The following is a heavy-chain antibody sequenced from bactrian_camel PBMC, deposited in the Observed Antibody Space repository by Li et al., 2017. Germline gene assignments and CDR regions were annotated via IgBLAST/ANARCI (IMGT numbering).Heavy chain of an antibody. V-gene: IGHV3S55*01. CDR1: GFSSRNYC. J-gene: IGHJ4*01. CDR2: IDNFDIT. Sequence: QVQLVESGGGSAQAGGSLRLSCAASGFSSRNYCMAWFRQAPGKEREGVAVIDNFDITSYADSVKGRFTISRDNAKNTLYLQMNSVKTEDAAVYWCTFGDYAHREWNDDGRYEYKYWGEGTQVTVS. D-gene: IGHD5*01. CDR3: TFGDYAHREWNDDGRYEYKY.